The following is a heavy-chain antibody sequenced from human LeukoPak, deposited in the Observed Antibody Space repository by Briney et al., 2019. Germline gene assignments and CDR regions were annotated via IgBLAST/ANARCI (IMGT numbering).Heavy chain of an antibody. V-gene: IGHV3-30*09. CDR2: ISYDGSNK. Sequence: GRSLRLSCAASGFTFSSYAMHWVRQAPGKGLEWVAVISYDGSNKYYADSVKGRFAISRDNSKNTLYLQMNSLRAEDTAVYYCARSFKELERFDYWGQGTLVTVSS. CDR3: ARSFKELERFDY. J-gene: IGHJ4*02. CDR1: GFTFSSYA. D-gene: IGHD1-1*01.